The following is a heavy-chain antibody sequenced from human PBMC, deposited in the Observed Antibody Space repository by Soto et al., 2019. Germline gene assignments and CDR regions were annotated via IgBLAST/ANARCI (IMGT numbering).Heavy chain of an antibody. D-gene: IGHD3-9*01. J-gene: IGHJ6*02. CDR1: GFTFSSYE. Sequence: PGGSLRLSCAASGFTFSSYEMNWVRQPPGKGLEWVSYISSSGNTIYYADSVKGRFTISRDNAKNSLYLQMNRLRAEDTALYYCARDFRGDYDILTGYSFFYFYGMDVWGQGTTVTVSS. V-gene: IGHV3-48*03. CDR2: ISSSGNTI. CDR3: ARDFRGDYDILTGYSFFYFYGMDV.